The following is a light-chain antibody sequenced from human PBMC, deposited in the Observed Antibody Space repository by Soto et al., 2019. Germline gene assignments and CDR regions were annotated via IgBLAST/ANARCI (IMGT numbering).Light chain of an antibody. CDR1: SSDVGGNNF. Sequence: QSALTQPASVSGSPGQSITISCTGTSSDVGGNNFVSWYQHHPGKAPTLLIHEVRSRPSGVSDRFSCSKSANTASLTISGLQAEDEADYYCSSYTGGRTIFGGGTKLTVL. CDR3: SSYTGGRTI. CDR2: EVR. V-gene: IGLV2-14*01. J-gene: IGLJ2*01.